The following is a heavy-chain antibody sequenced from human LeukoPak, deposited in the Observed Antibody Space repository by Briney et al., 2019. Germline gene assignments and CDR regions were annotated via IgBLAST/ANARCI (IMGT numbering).Heavy chain of an antibody. J-gene: IGHJ4*02. D-gene: IGHD6-19*01. Sequence: RASVKVSCKASGGTFSSYAISWVRQAPGQGLEWMGGIIPIFGTANYAQKFQGRVTITADESTSTAYMELSSLRSEDTAVYYCAGAVAGFYYFDYWGQGTLVTVSS. CDR2: IIPIFGTA. CDR1: GGTFSSYA. V-gene: IGHV1-69*13. CDR3: AGAVAGFYYFDY.